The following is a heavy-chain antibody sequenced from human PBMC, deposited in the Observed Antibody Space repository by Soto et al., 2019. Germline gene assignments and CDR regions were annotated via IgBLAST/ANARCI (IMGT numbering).Heavy chain of an antibody. CDR2: INTDGSST. D-gene: IGHD3-10*01. J-gene: IGHJ4*02. V-gene: IGHV3-74*01. CDR3: AKRGVDTFGLSY. Sequence: EVQLVESGGGLVQPGGSLRLSGAVSGFTFSSFWMHWVRQAPGEGLVWVSRINTDGSSTSYADSVKGRFTISRDNDKNTLYLQMNSLRVEETAMYYCAKRGVDTFGLSYWGQGTLVTVS. CDR1: GFTFSSFW.